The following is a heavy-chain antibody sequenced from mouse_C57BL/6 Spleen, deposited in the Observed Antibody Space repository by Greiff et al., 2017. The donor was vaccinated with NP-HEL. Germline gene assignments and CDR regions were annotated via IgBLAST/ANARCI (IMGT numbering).Heavy chain of an antibody. CDR2: LNPSNGGP. Sequence: QVQLQQPGTELVKPGASVKLSCKASGYTFTSYWMHWVKQRPGQGLEWIGNLNPSNGGPKYNEKFKSKATLTVDKSSSTAYMQLSSLTSEDSAVYYCARSGNAWFAYWGQGTLVTVSA. J-gene: IGHJ3*01. D-gene: IGHD3-1*01. CDR1: GYTFTSYW. CDR3: ARSGNAWFAY. V-gene: IGHV1-53*01.